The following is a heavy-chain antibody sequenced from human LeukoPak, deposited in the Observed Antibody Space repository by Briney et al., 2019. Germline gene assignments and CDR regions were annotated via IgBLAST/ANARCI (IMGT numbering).Heavy chain of an antibody. CDR3: ARGIYYYDSSGYYGDDAFDI. CDR2: ISSGSSYI. Sequence: GGSLRLSCAASGFTFSSYSMNWVRQAPGKGLEWVSSISSGSSYIYYADSVKGRFTISRDNAKNSLYLQMNSLRAEDTAVYYCARGIYYYDSSGYYGDDAFDIWGQGTMVTVSS. V-gene: IGHV3-21*01. J-gene: IGHJ3*02. D-gene: IGHD3-22*01. CDR1: GFTFSSYS.